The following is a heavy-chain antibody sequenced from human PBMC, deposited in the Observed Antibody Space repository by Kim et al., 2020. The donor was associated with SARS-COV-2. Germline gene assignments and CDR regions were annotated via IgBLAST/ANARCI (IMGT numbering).Heavy chain of an antibody. J-gene: IGHJ5*02. V-gene: IGHV3-23*01. CDR1: GFTFSSYG. CDR3: ARDTYYDSSGYQIDP. CDR2: ISGSGGST. Sequence: GGSLRLSCAASGFTFSSYGMSWVRQAPGKGLEWVSAISGSGGSTYYADSVRGRFTISRDNSKNTLYLQMNSLRAEDTAVYYCARDTYYDSSGYQIDPCGHETLVAVSS. D-gene: IGHD3-22*01.